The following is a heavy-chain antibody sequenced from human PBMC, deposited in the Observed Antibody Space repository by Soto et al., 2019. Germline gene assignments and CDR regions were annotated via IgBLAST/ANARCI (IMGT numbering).Heavy chain of an antibody. Sequence: QITLKESGPTLAKPTQTLTLICTFSGFSLTTNGAGVGWIRQSPGKALEWLALVFSNDDKRYSTPLRNRLTITQETTKNPVFLTTTNLPPVHTTTHYCSHMRGSVLFGMDVCRQGTTLTLSS. D-gene: IGHD3-10*01. CDR1: GFSLTTNGAG. CDR2: VFSNDDK. J-gene: IGHJ6*02. V-gene: IGHV2-5*01. CDR3: SHMRGSVLFGMDV.